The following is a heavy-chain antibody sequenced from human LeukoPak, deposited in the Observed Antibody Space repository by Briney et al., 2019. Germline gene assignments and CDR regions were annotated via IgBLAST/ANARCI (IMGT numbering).Heavy chain of an antibody. V-gene: IGHV4-34*01. D-gene: IGHD1-26*01. CDR2: INHSGST. CDR1: GGSFSGYY. CDR3: ARVSIVGATANYFDY. J-gene: IGHJ4*02. Sequence: SETLSLTCAVYGGSFSGYYWSWIRQPPGKGLEWIGEINHSGSTNYNPSLKSRVTISVVTSKNQFSLKLSSVTAADTAVYYCARVSIVGATANYFDYWGQGTLVTVSS.